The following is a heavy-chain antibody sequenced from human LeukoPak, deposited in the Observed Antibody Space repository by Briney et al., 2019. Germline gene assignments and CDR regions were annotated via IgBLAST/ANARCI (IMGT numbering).Heavy chain of an antibody. Sequence: SETLSLSCTVSGGSVSSFCWTWIRQSPGKGLEWIAYICYSGSTNYNPSLKSRVTISVDTSKNQFSLHLSSVTSADTAVYYCARADVTGTTRRYFDYWGQGTLVTVSS. V-gene: IGHV4-59*02. CDR2: ICYSGST. D-gene: IGHD1-20*01. CDR1: GGSVSSFC. CDR3: ARADVTGTTRRYFDY. J-gene: IGHJ4*02.